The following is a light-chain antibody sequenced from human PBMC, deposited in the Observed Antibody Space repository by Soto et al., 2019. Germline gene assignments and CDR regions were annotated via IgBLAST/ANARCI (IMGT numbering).Light chain of an antibody. V-gene: IGLV2-11*01. J-gene: IGLJ2*01. CDR1: SSDVGGYNY. CDR2: DVS. Sequence: QSVLTQPRSVSGSPGQSVTISCTGTSSDVGGYNYVSWYQQHPGKAPKLMIYDVSKRPSGVPDRFSGSKSGNTASLTVSGLQAEDEADYYCSSYAGSNNPVVFGGGTKLTVL. CDR3: SSYAGSNNPVV.